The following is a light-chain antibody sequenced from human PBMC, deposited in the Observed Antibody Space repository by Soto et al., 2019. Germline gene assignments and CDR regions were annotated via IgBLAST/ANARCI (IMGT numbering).Light chain of an antibody. CDR2: GAS. V-gene: IGKV3-15*01. CDR3: QQYNNWPPWT. CDR1: QSVSSN. J-gene: IGKJ3*01. Sequence: EIVMTQSPATLSVSPGERATLSCRASQSVSSNLAWYQQKPGQAPRLLIYGASTRATGVPARLSGSRSGTEFTLTVSSLQSEDFAVYYCQQYNNWPPWTFGPGTKVDI.